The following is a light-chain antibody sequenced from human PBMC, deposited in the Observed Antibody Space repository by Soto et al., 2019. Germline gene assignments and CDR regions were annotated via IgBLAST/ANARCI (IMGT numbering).Light chain of an antibody. J-gene: IGKJ4*01. Sequence: EIVLTQSPANLSLSPGERATLSCRASQSVSLHLAWYQQKPGQAPRLLIYDASNRATGVPGRFSGSGSGADFTLTISSLEPEDVAFYYCQQRRDWPLTFGGGTKVDIK. V-gene: IGKV3-11*01. CDR2: DAS. CDR3: QQRRDWPLT. CDR1: QSVSLH.